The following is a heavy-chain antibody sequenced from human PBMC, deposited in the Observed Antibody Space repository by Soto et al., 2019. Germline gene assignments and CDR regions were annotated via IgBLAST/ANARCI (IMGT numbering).Heavy chain of an antibody. D-gene: IGHD6-6*01. CDR3: AREGYSSSSYYYYYYGMDV. J-gene: IGHJ6*02. CDR2: IYYSGST. CDR1: GGSISSYY. Sequence: SETLSLTCTVSGGSISSYYWSWIRQPPGKGLEWIGYIYYSGSTYYNPSLKSRVTISVDTSKNQFSLKLSSVTAADTAVYYCAREGYSSSSYYYYYYGMDVWGQGTTVTVSS. V-gene: IGHV4-59*04.